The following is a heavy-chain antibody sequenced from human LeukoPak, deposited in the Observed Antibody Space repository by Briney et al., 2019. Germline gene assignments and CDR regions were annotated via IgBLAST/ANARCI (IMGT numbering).Heavy chain of an antibody. J-gene: IGHJ6*03. V-gene: IGHV3-48*03. D-gene: IGHD2-8*01. Sequence: GGSLRLSCAASGFTFSSYEMNWVRQAPGKGLEWVSYISSSGSTIYYADSVKGRFTIFRDNAKNSLHLQMNSLRAEDTAVCYCAREVSYYYYMDVWGKGTTVTVSS. CDR3: AREVSYYYYMDV. CDR1: GFTFSSYE. CDR2: ISSSGSTI.